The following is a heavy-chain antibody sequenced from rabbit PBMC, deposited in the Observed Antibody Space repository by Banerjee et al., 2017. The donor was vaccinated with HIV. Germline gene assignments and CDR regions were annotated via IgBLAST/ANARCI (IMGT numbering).Heavy chain of an antibody. V-gene: IGHV1S40*01. CDR3: ARDRKDDYGDWILFNL. Sequence: QSLEESGGDLVKPGASLTLTCTASGFSFSSSYYMCWVRQAPGKGLEWIACIYAGSSGSTYYASWAKGRFTISKTSSTTVTLQMTSLTVADTATYFCARDRKDDYGDWILFNLWGPGTLVTVS. CDR2: IYAGSSGST. J-gene: IGHJ4*01. D-gene: IGHD2-1*01. CDR1: GFSFSSSYY.